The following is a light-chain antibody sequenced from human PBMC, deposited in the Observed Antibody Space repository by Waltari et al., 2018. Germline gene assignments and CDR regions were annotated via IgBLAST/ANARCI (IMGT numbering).Light chain of an antibody. CDR1: RPKIGDNE. V-gene: IGLV1-51*02. CDR3: GTWDSSFSGAV. Sequence: QSVLTQQPSGYAVPGQRGTSSCHGGRPKIGDNEVSWDRQYPGSAPKLHIYEKTERPLDTRVPFSGSTSDTSATLDMTAVQAADEADYYCGTWDSSFSGAVFGRRTLLTAL. J-gene: IGLJ7*02. CDR2: EKT.